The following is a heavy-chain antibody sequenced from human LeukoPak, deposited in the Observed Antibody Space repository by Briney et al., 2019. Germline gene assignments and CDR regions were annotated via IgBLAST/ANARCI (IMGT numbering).Heavy chain of an antibody. J-gene: IGHJ5*02. CDR3: ARAYCSGGSCYSYWFDP. V-gene: IGHV1-46*01. Sequence: ASVKVSCKASGYTFTSYYMQWVRQAPGQGLEWMGIINPSGGSTSYAQKFQGRVTMTRDTSTSTVYMELSSLRSEDTAVYYCARAYCSGGSCYSYWFDPWGQGTLVTVSS. CDR2: INPSGGST. D-gene: IGHD2-15*01. CDR1: GYTFTSYY.